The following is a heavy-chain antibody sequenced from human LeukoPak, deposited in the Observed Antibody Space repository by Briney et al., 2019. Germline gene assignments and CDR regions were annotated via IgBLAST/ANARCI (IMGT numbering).Heavy chain of an antibody. CDR1: GGSISSSSYY. J-gene: IGHJ5*02. Sequence: PSETLSLTCTVSGGSISSSSYYWGWIRQPPGKGLEWIGSIYYSGSTYYNPSLKSRVTISVDTSKTQFSLKLTSVTAADTAVYYCARESSAADNWFDPWGQGTLVTVSS. D-gene: IGHD6-13*01. V-gene: IGHV4-39*07. CDR3: ARESSAADNWFDP. CDR2: IYYSGST.